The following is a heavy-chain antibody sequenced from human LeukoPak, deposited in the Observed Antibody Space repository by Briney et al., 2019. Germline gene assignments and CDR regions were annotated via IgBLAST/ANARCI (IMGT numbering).Heavy chain of an antibody. CDR1: GFTFSSYA. Sequence: GGSLRLSCAASGFTFSSYAMTWVRQAPGKGLEWVSSIIVSGTTYYADSVKGRFTISRDSFRGTLFLQMDSLRVEDTAVYFCAKGSVGNADFASWGQGALVTVSS. CDR2: IIVSGTT. D-gene: IGHD6-25*01. J-gene: IGHJ4*02. V-gene: IGHV3-23*01. CDR3: AKGSVGNADFAS.